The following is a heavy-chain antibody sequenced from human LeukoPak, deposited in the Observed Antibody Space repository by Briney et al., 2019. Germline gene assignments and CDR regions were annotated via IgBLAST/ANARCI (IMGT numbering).Heavy chain of an antibody. D-gene: IGHD1-26*01. J-gene: IGHJ3*02. V-gene: IGHV1-46*01. Sequence: ASVKVSCKASGYTFTGYYMHWVRQAPGQGLEWMGIINPSGGSTSYAQKFQGRVTMTRDTSTSTVYMELSSLRSEDTAVYYCLWELPRFDIWGQGTMVTVSS. CDR3: LWELPRFDI. CDR1: GYTFTGYY. CDR2: INPSGGST.